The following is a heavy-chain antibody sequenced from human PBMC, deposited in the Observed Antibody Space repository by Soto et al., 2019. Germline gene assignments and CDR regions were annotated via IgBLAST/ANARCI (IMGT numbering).Heavy chain of an antibody. Sequence: PGGSLRLSCAASGFTFSSYSMNWVRQAPGKGLEWVSSISSSSSYIYYADSVRGRFTISRDNAKNSLYLQMNSLRAEDTAVYYCARVGGVVVAATPLYYYGMDVWGQGTTVTVSS. V-gene: IGHV3-21*01. J-gene: IGHJ6*02. CDR2: ISSSSSYI. D-gene: IGHD2-15*01. CDR1: GFTFSSYS. CDR3: ARVGGVVVAATPLYYYGMDV.